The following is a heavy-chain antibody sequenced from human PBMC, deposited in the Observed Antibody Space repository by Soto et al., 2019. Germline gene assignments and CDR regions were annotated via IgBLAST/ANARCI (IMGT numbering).Heavy chain of an antibody. CDR2: IVVGSGNT. V-gene: IGHV1-58*01. CDR3: AADREHMGPGYYYYGMDV. Sequence: SVKVSCKASGFTFTSSAVQWVRQARGQRLEWIGWIVVGSGNTNYAQKFQERVTITRDMSTSTAYMELSSLRSEDTAVYYCAADREHMGPGYYYYGMDVWGQGTTVTVSS. J-gene: IGHJ6*02. CDR1: GFTFTSSA. D-gene: IGHD2-21*01.